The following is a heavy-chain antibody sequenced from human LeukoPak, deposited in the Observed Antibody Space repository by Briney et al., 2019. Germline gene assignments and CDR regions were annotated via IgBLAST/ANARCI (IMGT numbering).Heavy chain of an antibody. CDR2: IRYDGSNK. J-gene: IGHJ4*02. D-gene: IGHD3-22*01. Sequence: GGSLRLSCAASGFTFSSYGMHWVRQAPGKGLEWVAFIRYDGSNKYYADSVKGRFTISRDNAKNSLYLQMNSLRAEDTAVYYCARVNLDSSGYYHYYFDYWGQGTLVTVSS. V-gene: IGHV3-30*02. CDR3: ARVNLDSSGYYHYYFDY. CDR1: GFTFSSYG.